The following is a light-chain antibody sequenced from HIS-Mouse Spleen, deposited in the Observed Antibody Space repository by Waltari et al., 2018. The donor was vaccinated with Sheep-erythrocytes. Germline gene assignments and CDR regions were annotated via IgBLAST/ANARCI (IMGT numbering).Light chain of an antibody. V-gene: IGKV1-8*01. CDR3: QQYYSYPYT. CDR1: QGISSY. CDR2: AAS. J-gene: IGKJ2*01. Sequence: AIRMTQSPSSLSASTGDRVTITFRASQGISSYLAWYQQKPGKAPKLLTYAASTLQSGVPSRFSGSGSGTDFTLTISCLQSEDFATYYCQQYYSYPYTFGQGTKLEIK.